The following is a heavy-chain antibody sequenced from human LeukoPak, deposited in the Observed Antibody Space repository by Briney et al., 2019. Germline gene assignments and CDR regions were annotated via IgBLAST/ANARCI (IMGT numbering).Heavy chain of an antibody. V-gene: IGHV3-11*01. Sequence: PGGSLRLSCAASGFTFSDYYMSWIRQAPGKGLEWVSYISSSGSTIYYADSVRGRFTISRDNAKNSLYLQMNSLRAEDTAAYYCARDLGSRPQQLVLYYYGMDVWGQGTTVTVSS. CDR3: ARDLGSRPQQLVLYYYGMDV. J-gene: IGHJ6*02. CDR1: GFTFSDYY. D-gene: IGHD6-6*01. CDR2: ISSSGSTI.